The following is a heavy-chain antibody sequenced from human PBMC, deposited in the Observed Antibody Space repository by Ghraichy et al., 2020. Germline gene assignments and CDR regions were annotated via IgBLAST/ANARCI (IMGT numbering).Heavy chain of an antibody. CDR1: GFTFSSYW. V-gene: IGHV3-74*01. CDR3: ARDTLRGSAGYYYYGMDV. CDR2: INSDGSST. J-gene: IGHJ6*02. D-gene: IGHD3-10*01. Sequence: GESQNISCAASGFTFSSYWMHWVRQAPGKGLVWVSRINSDGSSTSYADSVKGRFTISRDNAKNTLYLQMNSLRAEDTAVYYCARDTLRGSAGYYYYGMDVWGQGTTVTVSS.